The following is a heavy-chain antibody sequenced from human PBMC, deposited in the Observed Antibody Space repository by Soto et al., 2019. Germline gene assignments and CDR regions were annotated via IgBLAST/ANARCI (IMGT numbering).Heavy chain of an antibody. V-gene: IGHV4-31*03. CDR3: ARGELRFWFDP. CDR2: IYYSGST. D-gene: IGHD1-26*01. J-gene: IGHJ5*02. CDR1: GGSISSGGYY. Sequence: QVQLQESGPGLVKPSQTLSLTCTVSGGSISSGGYYWSWIRQHPGKGLEWIGYIYYSGSTYYNPSLTRRVTISVYTFKNQFPLKLSSVTAADTAVYYCARGELRFWFDPWGQGTLVTVSS.